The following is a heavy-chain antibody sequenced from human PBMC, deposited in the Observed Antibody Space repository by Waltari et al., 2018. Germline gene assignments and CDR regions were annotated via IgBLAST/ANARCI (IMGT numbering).Heavy chain of an antibody. CDR1: GYTFSSYV. CDR3: ARSGWLDY. CDR2: INAANTNT. V-gene: IGHV1-3*01. J-gene: IGHJ4*02. Sequence: QVQLVRSGAEVKKPGASVKVSCKASGYTFSSYVMHWVRQAPGQSLEWMGWINAANTNTKYSQKFQGRVTITRDTSASTAYMELSSLTSEDTAVYYCARSGWLDYWGQGTLVTVSS. D-gene: IGHD6-19*01.